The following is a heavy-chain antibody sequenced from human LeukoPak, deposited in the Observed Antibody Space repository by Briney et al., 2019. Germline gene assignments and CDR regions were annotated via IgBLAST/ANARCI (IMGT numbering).Heavy chain of an antibody. CDR3: ARHLRGYSYGPFDY. CDR1: GGSISSYY. V-gene: IGHV4-59*08. J-gene: IGHJ4*02. D-gene: IGHD5-18*01. Sequence: SETLSLTCTVSGGSISSYYWSWIRQPPGKGLEWIGYIYYSGSTNYIPSLTSRVTISVDTSKNQFSLKLTSVTAADTAVYYCARHLRGYSYGPFDYWGQGALVTVSS. CDR2: IYYSGST.